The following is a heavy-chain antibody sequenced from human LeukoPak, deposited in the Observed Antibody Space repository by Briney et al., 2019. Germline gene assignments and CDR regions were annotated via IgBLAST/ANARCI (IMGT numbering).Heavy chain of an antibody. CDR3: ARDTAGSYFDY. D-gene: IGHD3-10*01. Sequence: SETLSLTCTVSGGSISSYYWSWIRQPPGKGLEWIGYIYYSGSTNYNPSLKSRVTISVDRSKNQFSLKLSSVTAADTAVYYCARDTAGSYFDYWGQGTLVTVSS. CDR1: GGSISSYY. CDR2: IYYSGST. J-gene: IGHJ4*02. V-gene: IGHV4-59*12.